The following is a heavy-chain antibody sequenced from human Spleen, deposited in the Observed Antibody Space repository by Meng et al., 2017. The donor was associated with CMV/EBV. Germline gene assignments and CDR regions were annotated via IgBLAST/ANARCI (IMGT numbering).Heavy chain of an antibody. J-gene: IGHJ4*02. Sequence: ASVKVSCKASGYTFTDYYFHWVRQAPGRGLEWMGWINPNNGATRYAQDFQGRVTMTRDTSINTGYMELTRLTSDDTAVYYCARDNNWGPDYWGQGTLVTVSS. V-gene: IGHV1-2*02. CDR2: INPNNGAT. CDR1: GYTFTDYY. CDR3: ARDNNWGPDY. D-gene: IGHD7-27*01.